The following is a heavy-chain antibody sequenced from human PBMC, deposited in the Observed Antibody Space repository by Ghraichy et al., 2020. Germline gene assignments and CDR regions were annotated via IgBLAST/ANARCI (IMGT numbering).Heavy chain of an antibody. Sequence: SETLSLTCAVYGGSFSGYYWSWIRQPPGKGLEWIGEINHSGSTNYNPSLKSRVTISVDTSKNQFSLKLSSVTAADTAVYYCARTIAVAGKEAAYYGMDVWGQGTTVTVSS. D-gene: IGHD6-19*01. J-gene: IGHJ6*02. CDR3: ARTIAVAGKEAAYYGMDV. CDR2: INHSGST. V-gene: IGHV4-34*01. CDR1: GGSFSGYY.